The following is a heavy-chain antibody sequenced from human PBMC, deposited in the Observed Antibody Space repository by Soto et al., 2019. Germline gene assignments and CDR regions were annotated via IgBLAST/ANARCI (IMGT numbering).Heavy chain of an antibody. CDR3: ARELRAAAGIDWFDP. CDR2: IIPIFGTA. CDR1: GDTFRRYP. Sequence: GASVKVSCKASGDTFRRYPISWVLQATGQGLEWMGGIIPIFGTANYAQKFQGRVTITADESTSTAYMELSSLRSEDTAVYYCARELRAAAGIDWFDPWGQGILVTVSS. D-gene: IGHD6-13*01. V-gene: IGHV1-69*13. J-gene: IGHJ5*02.